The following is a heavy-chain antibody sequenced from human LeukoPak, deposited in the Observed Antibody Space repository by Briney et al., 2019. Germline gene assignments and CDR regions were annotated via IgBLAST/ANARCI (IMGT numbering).Heavy chain of an antibody. J-gene: IGHJ4*02. CDR1: GFTFSTYG. D-gene: IGHD2-2*01. Sequence: GGSLRLPCAASGFTFSTYGMYWVRQAPGKGLEWVSGISVSGESTYYADAVKGRFTISRDDSKNTLYLQMNSLGAADTAVYYCARRGGPAAMFFFDYWGQGTLVTVSS. V-gene: IGHV3-23*01. CDR3: ARRGGPAAMFFFDY. CDR2: ISVSGEST.